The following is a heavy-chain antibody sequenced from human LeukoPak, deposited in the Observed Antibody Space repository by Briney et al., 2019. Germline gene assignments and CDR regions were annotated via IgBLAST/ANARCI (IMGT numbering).Heavy chain of an antibody. CDR3: AKEIYYDSSAFFDY. J-gene: IGHJ4*02. CDR2: IGYDGSNK. D-gene: IGHD3-22*01. Sequence: GGSLRLSCAASGFSFSSYGMHWVRQAPGKGLGWVAVIGYDGSNKYYADSVKGRFTISRDNSKNTLYLQMNSLRTEDTAVYFCAKEIYYDSSAFFDYWGQGTLVTVSS. V-gene: IGHV3-30*18. CDR1: GFSFSSYG.